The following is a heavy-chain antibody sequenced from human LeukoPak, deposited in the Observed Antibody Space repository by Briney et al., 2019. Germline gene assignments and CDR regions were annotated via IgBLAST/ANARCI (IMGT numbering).Heavy chain of an antibody. J-gene: IGHJ4*02. CDR1: RYTFSDYY. D-gene: IGHD5-24*01. CDR3: ARDPSSRGNFDH. Sequence: ASVKVSCKASRYTFSDYYMHWVRQAPGQGPEWMGWINPNSGGTNYAQKFQGRVTMTRDTSINTAYVEVGRLRSDDTAVYYCARDPSSRGNFDHWGQGTQVTVSS. V-gene: IGHV1-2*02. CDR2: INPNSGGT.